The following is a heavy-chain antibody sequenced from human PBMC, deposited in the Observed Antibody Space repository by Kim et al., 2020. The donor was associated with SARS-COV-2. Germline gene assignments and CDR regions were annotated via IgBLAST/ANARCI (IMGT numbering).Heavy chain of an antibody. Sequence: GGSLRLSCAASGFTFSSYWMSWVRQAPGKGLEWVANIKQDGSEKYYVDSVKGRFTISRDNAKNSLYLQMNSLRAEDTAVYYCARDGSSGWYDLSDYWGQGTLVTVSS. D-gene: IGHD6-19*01. V-gene: IGHV3-7*03. CDR2: IKQDGSEK. CDR1: GFTFSSYW. J-gene: IGHJ4*02. CDR3: ARDGSSGWYDLSDY.